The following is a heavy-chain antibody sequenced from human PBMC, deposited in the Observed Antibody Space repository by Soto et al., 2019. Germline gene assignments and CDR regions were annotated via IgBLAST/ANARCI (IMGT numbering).Heavy chain of an antibody. CDR2: MNPNTGNS. J-gene: IGHJ4*02. Sequence: QVQLVQSGAEVRKPGASVKVSCEASGYTFTSYDIYWVRQATGQGLEWMGWMNPNTGNSGYAQKFQGRVTMTSDTSISTAHMELSSLRSEDTAVYYFARRAETNGWNGFGADKYYFDFCGQGTLVTVSS. CDR1: GYTFTSYD. V-gene: IGHV1-8*01. CDR3: ARRAETNGWNGFGADKYYFDF. D-gene: IGHD1-1*01.